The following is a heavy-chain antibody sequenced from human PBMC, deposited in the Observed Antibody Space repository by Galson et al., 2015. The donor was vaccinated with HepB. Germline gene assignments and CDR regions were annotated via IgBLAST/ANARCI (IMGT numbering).Heavy chain of an antibody. CDR3: AVHLGELSFVDY. CDR2: ISAYNGNT. CDR1: GYTFTSYA. D-gene: IGHD3-16*02. V-gene: IGHV1-18*01. Sequence: SVKVSCKASGYTFTSYAMHWVRQAPGQGLEWMGWISAYNGNTNYAQKLQGRVTMTTDTSTSTAYMELSRLRSDDTAVYYCAVHLGELSFVDYWGQGTLVTVSS. J-gene: IGHJ4*02.